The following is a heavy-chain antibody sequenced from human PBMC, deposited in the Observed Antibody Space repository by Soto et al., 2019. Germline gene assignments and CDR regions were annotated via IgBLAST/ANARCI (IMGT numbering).Heavy chain of an antibody. CDR3: ARESGGTTATLDYYYFYMDV. V-gene: IGHV1-2*04. Sequence: QVQLVQSGAEVKKPGASVKVSCKASGYAFSQFYIHWMRQAPGQGLEWMGWINPNSGRTKFAQNFQGWVTMTRDTSIKTVYMELSGLRSAATAVYYCARESGGTTATLDYYYFYMDVWDKGTTVTVSS. CDR1: GYAFSQFY. J-gene: IGHJ6*03. D-gene: IGHD4-17*01. CDR2: INPNSGRT.